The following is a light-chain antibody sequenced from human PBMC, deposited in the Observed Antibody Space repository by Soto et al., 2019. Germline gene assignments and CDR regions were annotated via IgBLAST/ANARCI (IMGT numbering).Light chain of an antibody. CDR3: QQSYNTLT. J-gene: IGKJ3*01. CDR2: AAS. Sequence: DIQMTQSPSSLSASVGDRVTITCRASQTISRYLNWYQQKPGKAPKLLIYAASSLQSGVPSRFSGSGSGTDFTPAISSLQPEDFATYYCQQSYNTLTLGPGPKVDIK. CDR1: QTISRY. V-gene: IGKV1-39*01.